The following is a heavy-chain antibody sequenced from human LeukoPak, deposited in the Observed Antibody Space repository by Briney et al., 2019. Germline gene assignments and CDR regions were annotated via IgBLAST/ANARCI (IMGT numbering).Heavy chain of an antibody. Sequence: PGGSLRLSCTASGVTFSSHVMSWVRQAPGKGLEWVSTISGGGGSTHYADSVTGRFSISRDNSKSTLYLQMHSLRTEDTAVYYCAKPVGKYSSSWYSLGYWGQGTLVTVSS. V-gene: IGHV3-23*01. J-gene: IGHJ4*02. D-gene: IGHD6-13*01. CDR1: GVTFSSHV. CDR2: ISGGGGST. CDR3: AKPVGKYSSSWYSLGY.